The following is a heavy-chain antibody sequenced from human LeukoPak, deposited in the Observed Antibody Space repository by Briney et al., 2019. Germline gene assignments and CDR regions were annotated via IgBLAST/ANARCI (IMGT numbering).Heavy chain of an antibody. CDR3: ARRGWDSYYDSSGYYPFDY. CDR1: GYTFTSYY. Sequence: GASVKVSCKASGYTFTSYYMHWVRQAPGQGLEWMGIINPSGGSTSYAQKFQGRVTMTRDTSTSTVYMELSSLRSEDTAVYYCARRGWDSYYDSSGYYPFDYWGQGTLVTVSS. D-gene: IGHD3-22*01. CDR2: INPSGGST. V-gene: IGHV1-46*01. J-gene: IGHJ4*02.